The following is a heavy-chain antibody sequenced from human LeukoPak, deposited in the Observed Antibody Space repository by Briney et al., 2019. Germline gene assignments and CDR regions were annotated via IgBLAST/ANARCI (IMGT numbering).Heavy chain of an antibody. CDR1: GFTFSSYG. Sequence: GGSLRLSCAASGFTFSSYGMTWVRQAPGKGLKWVANIKQDGSKKSYVDSVKGRFTISRENGKNSLYLQMNSLRAEDTAIYYCTRVGYIDEGIDYWGQGTLVTVSS. D-gene: IGHD5-24*01. CDR3: TRVGYIDEGIDY. CDR2: IKQDGSKK. J-gene: IGHJ4*02. V-gene: IGHV3-7*04.